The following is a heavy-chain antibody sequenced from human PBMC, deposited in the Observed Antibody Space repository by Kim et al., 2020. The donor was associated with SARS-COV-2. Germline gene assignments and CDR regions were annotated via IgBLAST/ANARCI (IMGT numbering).Heavy chain of an antibody. V-gene: IGHV1-8*01. CDR1: GYTFTSYD. D-gene: IGHD3-9*01. J-gene: IGHJ5*02. Sequence: ASVKVSCKASGYTFTSYDINWVRQATGQGLEWMGWMNPNSGNTGYAQKFQGRVTMTRNTSISTAYMELSSLRSEDTAVYYCARGPQYYDILTGYYKREWVWFDPWGQGTLVTVSS. CDR2: MNPNSGNT. CDR3: ARGPQYYDILTGYYKREWVWFDP.